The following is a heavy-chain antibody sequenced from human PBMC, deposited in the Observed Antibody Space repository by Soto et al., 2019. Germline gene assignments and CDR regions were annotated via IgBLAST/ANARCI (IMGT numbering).Heavy chain of an antibody. CDR2: IYYSGST. CDR1: GGSISSSSYY. J-gene: IGHJ4*02. Sequence: SETLSLTCTVSGGSISSSSYYWGWIRQPPGKGLEWIGSIYYSGSTYYNPSLKSRVTISVDTSKNQFSLKLSSVTAADTAVYYCATPLTVTTAYWGQGTLVTVSS. CDR3: ATPLTVTTAY. D-gene: IGHD4-17*01. V-gene: IGHV4-39*01.